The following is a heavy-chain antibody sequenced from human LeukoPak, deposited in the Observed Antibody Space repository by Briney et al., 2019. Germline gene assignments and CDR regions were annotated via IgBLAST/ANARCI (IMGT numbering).Heavy chain of an antibody. CDR2: LDGGGGDT. D-gene: IGHD3-10*01. V-gene: IGHV3-23*01. J-gene: IGHJ6*02. CDR3: AKYYYGSGNSYAMDV. CDR1: GFTFGDYA. Sequence: GGSLRLSCTASGFTFGDYAMSWFRQAPGKGLEWVSALDGGGGDTYYADSVKGRFTISRDNPRSTLNLQMNSLRAEDTAVYYCAKYYYGSGNSYAMDVWGQGTTVTVSS.